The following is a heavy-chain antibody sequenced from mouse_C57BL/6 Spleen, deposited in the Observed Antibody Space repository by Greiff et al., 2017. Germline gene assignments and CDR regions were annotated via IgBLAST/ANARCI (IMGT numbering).Heavy chain of an antibody. CDR3: ASEGSYDAWFAY. V-gene: IGHV1-18*01. CDR1: GYTFTDYN. Sequence: EVQLQQSGPELVKPGASVKIPCKASGYTFTDYNMDWVKQSHGKSLEGIGEINPKNGGTIYNQRFKGMATLTVDKSSSTAYMELGSLTSEDTAVYYCASEGSYDAWFAYWGQGTLVTVSA. D-gene: IGHD2-3*01. CDR2: INPKNGGT. J-gene: IGHJ3*01.